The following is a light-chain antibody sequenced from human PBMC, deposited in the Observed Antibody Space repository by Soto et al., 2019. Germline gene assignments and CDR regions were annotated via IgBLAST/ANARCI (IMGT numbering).Light chain of an antibody. J-gene: IGKJ1*01. V-gene: IGKV3D-15*01. CDR1: ESVSRN. CDR3: QQYNSYWT. Sequence: ELVMTQSPATPSVYPGERATLSCRASESVSRNLAWYQQKPGQAPRLLIYDASSRATGIPDRFSGSGSGTDFTLTISSLQPDDFATYYCQQYNSYWTFGQGTRWIS. CDR2: DAS.